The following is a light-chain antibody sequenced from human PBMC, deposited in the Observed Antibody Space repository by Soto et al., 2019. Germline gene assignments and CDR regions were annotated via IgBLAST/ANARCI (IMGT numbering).Light chain of an antibody. V-gene: IGKV3-11*01. CDR2: DVS. J-gene: IGKJ4*01. CDR3: QQYDNLPLP. Sequence: VGVAGSEGTVSLSPGERATRYCRASQNISSYLISYQQKPGQAPRLLMYDVSNRATGIPARFSGSGSGTDFTLTISGLQPEDIATYYCQQYDNLPLPFGGGTKADIK. CDR1: QNISSY.